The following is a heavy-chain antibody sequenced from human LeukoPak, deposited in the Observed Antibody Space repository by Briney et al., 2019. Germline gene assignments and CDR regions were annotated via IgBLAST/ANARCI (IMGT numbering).Heavy chain of an antibody. D-gene: IGHD2-15*01. CDR1: GFTFRDYS. CDR2: IRSNGRDT. Sequence: PGGSLRLSCAASGFTFRDYSMSWVRQAPGKGLEWVSNIRSNGRDTYYTDSVRGRFTISRDNSKNTLYLEMNSLRAEDTAVYYCAKGGYTTWFDPWGQGTLVTVSS. J-gene: IGHJ5*02. V-gene: IGHV3-23*01. CDR3: AKGGYTTWFDP.